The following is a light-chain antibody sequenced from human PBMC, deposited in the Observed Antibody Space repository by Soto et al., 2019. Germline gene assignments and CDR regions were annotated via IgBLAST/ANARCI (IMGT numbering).Light chain of an antibody. V-gene: IGKV3-15*01. Sequence: ETVLTQSPATLSVSPGERATLSCRASQSVSSNLAWYQQKPGQAPRLLIYGASTRATGIPARFSGSGSGTEFTLTISSLQSEDFAVYYCQQYNNWWTFGQGTKGDIK. CDR1: QSVSSN. CDR3: QQYNNWWT. J-gene: IGKJ1*01. CDR2: GAS.